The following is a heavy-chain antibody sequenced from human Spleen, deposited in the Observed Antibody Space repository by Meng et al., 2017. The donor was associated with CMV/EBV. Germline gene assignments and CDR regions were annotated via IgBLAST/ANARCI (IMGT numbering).Heavy chain of an antibody. J-gene: IGHJ4*02. V-gene: IGHV3-30*02. Sequence: GESLKISCAASKFTVSCNNMGWVRQAPGKGLEWVAFIRYDGSNKYYADSVKGRFTISRDNSKNTLYLQMNSLRAEDTAVYYCARGGYYYDSSGPLLWGQGTLVTVSS. CDR1: KFTVSCNN. CDR3: ARGGYYYDSSGPLL. D-gene: IGHD3-22*01. CDR2: IRYDGSNK.